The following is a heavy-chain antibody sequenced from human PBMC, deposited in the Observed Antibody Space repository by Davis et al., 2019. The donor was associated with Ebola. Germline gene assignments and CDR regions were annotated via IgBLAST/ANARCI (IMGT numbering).Heavy chain of an antibody. V-gene: IGHV3-53*01. J-gene: IGHJ6*03. CDR2: IYSGGST. D-gene: IGHD3-10*01. CDR1: GFTVSSNY. Sequence: GESLKISCAASGFTVSSNYMSWVRQAPGKGLEWVSVIYSGGSTYYADSVKGRFTISRDNAKNSLYLQMNSLRAADTAVYYCARYGSGIRGYMDVWGKGTTVTVSS. CDR3: ARYGSGIRGYMDV.